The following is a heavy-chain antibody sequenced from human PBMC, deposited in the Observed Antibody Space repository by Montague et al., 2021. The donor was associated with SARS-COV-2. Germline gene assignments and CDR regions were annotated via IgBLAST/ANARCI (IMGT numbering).Heavy chain of an antibody. J-gene: IGHJ4*02. D-gene: IGHD1-14*01. CDR1: GGSVSSGSYY. CDR2: IYYTGST. V-gene: IGHV4-61*01. CDR3: ARISGITSWYYDY. Sequence: SETLSLTCTVSGGSVSSGSYYWSWIRQPPGEGLQSNGYIYYTGSTNYNPSLQSRVTISVDSSKNQFSVRLSSVTAADTAVYYCARISGITSWYYDYWGQGTLVTVSS.